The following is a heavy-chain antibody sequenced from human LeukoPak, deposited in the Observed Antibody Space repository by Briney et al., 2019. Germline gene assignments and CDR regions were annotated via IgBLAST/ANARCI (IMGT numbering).Heavy chain of an antibody. Sequence: SVKVSCKASGGTFSSYAISWVRQAPGQGLEWMGGIIPIFGTANYAQKFQGRVTITADKSTSTAYMELSSLRSEDTAVYYCARAPSYYDFWSGYYPTDYYNMDVWGKGTTVTVSS. CDR1: GGTFSSYA. D-gene: IGHD3-3*01. V-gene: IGHV1-69*06. J-gene: IGHJ6*03. CDR3: ARAPSYYDFWSGYYPTDYYNMDV. CDR2: IIPIFGTA.